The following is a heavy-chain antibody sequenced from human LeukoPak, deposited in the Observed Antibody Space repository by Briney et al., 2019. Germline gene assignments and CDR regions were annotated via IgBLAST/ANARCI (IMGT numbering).Heavy chain of an antibody. D-gene: IGHD6-19*01. CDR3: ARGEGSGWPYYYYYYGMDV. CDR2: IYDSGST. CDR1: GGSIRSSYYY. Sequence: SETLSLTCTVSGGSIRSSYYYWGWIRQPPGKGLEWIGSIYDSGSTYYNPSLKSRVTISVDTSKNQFSLKLSSVTAADTAVYYCARGEGSGWPYYYYYYGMDVWGQGTTVTVSS. J-gene: IGHJ6*02. V-gene: IGHV4-39*07.